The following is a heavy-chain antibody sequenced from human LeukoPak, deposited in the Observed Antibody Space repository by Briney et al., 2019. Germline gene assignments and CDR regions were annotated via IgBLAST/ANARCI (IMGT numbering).Heavy chain of an antibody. J-gene: IGHJ4*02. CDR1: GFTFSSYW. CDR2: IKQDGSAK. CDR3: ARARATVTSFDY. D-gene: IGHD4-17*01. V-gene: IGHV3-7*01. Sequence: GGSLRLSCAASGFTFSSYWMSWVRQAPGKGLEWVANIKQDGSAKNYGDSVKGRFTISRDNAKNSLYLQMNSLRAEDTAVYYCARARATVTSFDYWGQGTLVTVSS.